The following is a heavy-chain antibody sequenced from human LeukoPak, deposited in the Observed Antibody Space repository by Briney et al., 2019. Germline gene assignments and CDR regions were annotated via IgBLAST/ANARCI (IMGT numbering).Heavy chain of an antibody. V-gene: IGHV3-7*03. CDR2: IGQDGTDK. Sequence: GGSLRLSCAVSGFTFTNWMTWVRQAPGKGLEWVANIGQDGTDKYYVDSVVGRFTISRDNSKNTLYLQMNSLRAEDTAVYYCAKAPARYYDFWSGYYIDYWGQGTLVTVSS. CDR1: GFTFTNW. CDR3: AKAPARYYDFWSGYYIDY. D-gene: IGHD3-3*01. J-gene: IGHJ4*02.